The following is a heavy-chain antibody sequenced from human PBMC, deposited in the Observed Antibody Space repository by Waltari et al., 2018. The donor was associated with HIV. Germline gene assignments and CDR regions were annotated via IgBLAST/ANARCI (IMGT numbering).Heavy chain of an antibody. D-gene: IGHD3-3*01. CDR2: FIPLFWTV. CDR3: ARDKAHNDVWSGYVS. CDR1: GGTVSSYA. J-gene: IGHJ5*02. V-gene: IGHV1-69*01. Sequence: QVQLVQSGAEVKKPGSSVKVSCKSSGGTVSSYAVSWVRQAPGHGLEWMGGFIPLFWTVDYAKKFQGRVTITADGSTSTVYMELSSLRSEDTAVYYCARDKAHNDVWSGYVSWGQGTLVTVSS.